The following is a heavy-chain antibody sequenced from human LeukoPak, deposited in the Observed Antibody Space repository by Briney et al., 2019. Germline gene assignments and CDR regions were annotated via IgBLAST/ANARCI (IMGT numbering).Heavy chain of an antibody. CDR1: GLTLSNYW. CDR3: TRDRVSGQYYSDSFDT. J-gene: IGHJ3*02. V-gene: IGHV3-74*01. CDR2: MNSDGSGT. Sequence: GGSLRLSCAASGLTLSNYWMHWVRQAPGKGLVWVSRMNSDGSGTSYADSVKGRFTISRDNSKNTLYLQMNSLRADDTAVYYCTRDRVSGQYYSDSFDTWGQGTMVTVSS. D-gene: IGHD3-10*01.